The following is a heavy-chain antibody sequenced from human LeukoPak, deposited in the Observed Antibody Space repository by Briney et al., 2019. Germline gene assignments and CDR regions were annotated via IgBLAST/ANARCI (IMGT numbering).Heavy chain of an antibody. V-gene: IGHV4-34*01. Sequence: SETLSLTCAVYGGSFSGYYWSWIRQPPGKGLEWIGEINHSGSTNYNPSLKSRVTISVDTSKNQFSLKLSSVTAADTAVYYCARVFFGVVIIHEPMYGMDVWGQGTTVTVSS. CDR3: ARVFFGVVIIHEPMYGMDV. CDR1: GGSFSGYY. J-gene: IGHJ6*02. CDR2: INHSGST. D-gene: IGHD3-3*01.